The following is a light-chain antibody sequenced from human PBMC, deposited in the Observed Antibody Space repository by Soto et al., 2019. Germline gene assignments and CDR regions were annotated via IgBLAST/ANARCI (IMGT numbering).Light chain of an antibody. J-gene: IGKJ2*01. CDR1: QRIGSS. CDR2: YAF. Sequence: AIQLTQPPSSLSASVGDRVTITCRASQRIGSSLAWYHQRPGKPPNLLIYYAFTLENGVPSRFSASGSGAAFTVTFSSLQPEDFATYYCQQFTSYPYTFGQGTKLEIK. CDR3: QQFTSYPYT. V-gene: IGKV1-13*02.